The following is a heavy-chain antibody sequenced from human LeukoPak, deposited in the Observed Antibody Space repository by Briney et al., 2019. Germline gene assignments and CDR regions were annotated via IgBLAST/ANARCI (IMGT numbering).Heavy chain of an antibody. Sequence: ASVKVSCKVSGYTLTELSMHWVRQAPGKGLEWMGGFDPEDGETIYAQKFQGRVTMTEDTSTDTAYMELSSLRSEDTAVYYCATGKGYFDWLSPGWFDPWGQGTLVTVSS. CDR1: GYTLTELS. CDR3: ATGKGYFDWLSPGWFDP. J-gene: IGHJ5*02. CDR2: FDPEDGET. V-gene: IGHV1-24*01. D-gene: IGHD3-9*01.